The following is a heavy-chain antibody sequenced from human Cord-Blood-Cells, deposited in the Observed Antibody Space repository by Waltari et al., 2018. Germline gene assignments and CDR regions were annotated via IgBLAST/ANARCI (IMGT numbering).Heavy chain of an antibody. J-gene: IGHJ6*02. CDR3: VRVVRGPYYYYGMDV. CDR1: GYTFTGYY. V-gene: IGHV1-2*02. Sequence: QVQLVQSGAEVKKPGASVKVSCKASGYTFTGYYMHWVRQAPGQGLAWMGGSNPNGGGTNCAQKFQGRVTMTRDTSISTAYRGLSRLRSDDTAVYYCVRVVRGPYYYYGMDVWGQGTTVTVSS. D-gene: IGHD3-10*01. CDR2: SNPNGGGT.